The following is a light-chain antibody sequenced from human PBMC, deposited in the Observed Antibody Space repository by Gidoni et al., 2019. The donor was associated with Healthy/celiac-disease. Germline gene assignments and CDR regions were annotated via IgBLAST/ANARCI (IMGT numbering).Light chain of an antibody. Sequence: QSALPQPVSVSGSPGQPITISCTGTSSDVGGYNYVSWYQQHPGKAPKLMIYEVSNRPSGVSNRFSGSKSGNTASLTISGLQAEDEADYYCSSYTSSSTLLYVFGTGTKVTVL. V-gene: IGLV2-14*01. CDR1: SSDVGGYNY. CDR3: SSYTSSSTLLYV. J-gene: IGLJ1*01. CDR2: EVS.